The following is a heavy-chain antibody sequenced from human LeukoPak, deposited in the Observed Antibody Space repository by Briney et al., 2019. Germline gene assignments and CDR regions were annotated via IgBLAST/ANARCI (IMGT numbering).Heavy chain of an antibody. CDR1: NGSFSGYY. D-gene: IGHD3-22*01. CDR3: ARGLGIRYYYDSSGSRKGGFDP. Sequence: PSETLSLTCAVYNGSFSGYYWSWIRQSPGKGLEWIGEINHSGGTNYNPSLKSRLTISVDTSKNQFSLKLSSVTAADTAVYYCARGLGIRYYYDSSGSRKGGFDPWGQGTLVTVSS. J-gene: IGHJ5*02. CDR2: INHSGGT. V-gene: IGHV4-34*01.